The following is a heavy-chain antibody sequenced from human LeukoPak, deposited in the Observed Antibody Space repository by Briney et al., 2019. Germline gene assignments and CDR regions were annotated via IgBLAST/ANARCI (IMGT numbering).Heavy chain of an antibody. D-gene: IGHD6-19*01. V-gene: IGHV3-74*01. CDR1: DFGSHH. CDR3: ARGGYSSGLDY. J-gene: IGHJ4*02. Sequence: GGSPRLSCVASDFGSHHMHWVRQAPGKGLVWVSRVSTDGIGTAYADSVKGRFTISRDNAKNTVYLQMNSLRAEDTAVYYCARGGYSSGLDYWGQGTLVTVSS. CDR2: VSTDGIGT.